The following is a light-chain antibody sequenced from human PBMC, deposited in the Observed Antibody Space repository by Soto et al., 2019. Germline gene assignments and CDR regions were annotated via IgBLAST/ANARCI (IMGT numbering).Light chain of an antibody. V-gene: IGLV2-23*01. CDR3: CSYAGSSTYV. Sequence: QSALTQPASVSGSAGQSITISCTGTRSEVGNYNLVSWYLHHPGKAPKLLIYEDTKRPSGVSNRFSGSRSGNTASLTVSGLQAADETDYYCCSYAGSSTYVFGTGTKVTVL. J-gene: IGLJ1*01. CDR1: RSEVGNYNL. CDR2: EDT.